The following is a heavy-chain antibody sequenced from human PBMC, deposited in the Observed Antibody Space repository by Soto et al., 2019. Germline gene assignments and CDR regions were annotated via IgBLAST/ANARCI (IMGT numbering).Heavy chain of an antibody. D-gene: IGHD2-21*02. V-gene: IGHV1-18*01. Sequence: ASVKVSCKASGYTFTSYGISWVRQAPGQGLEWMGWISAYNGNTNYAQKLQGRVTMTTDTSTSTAYMELRSLRSDDTAVYYSGSTYYNPSLKSRVTISVDTSKNQFSLKLSSVTAADTAVYYCARDGPNYDFWSGYDTTQYYYYYMDVWGKGTTVTVSS. CDR3: GSTYYNPSLKSRVTISVDTSKNQFSLKLSSVTAADTAVYYCARDGPNYDFWSGYDTTQYYYYYMDV. CDR2: ISAYNGNT. J-gene: IGHJ6*03. CDR1: GYTFTSYG.